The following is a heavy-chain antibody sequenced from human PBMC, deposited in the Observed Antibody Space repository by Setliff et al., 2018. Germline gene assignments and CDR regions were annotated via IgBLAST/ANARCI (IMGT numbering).Heavy chain of an antibody. CDR3: ARDDDDFYSGYPYMDV. D-gene: IGHD3-3*01. CDR2: INRGSGDT. Sequence: ASVKVSCKASGYTFTNYPIHWVRQAPGQRLEWMGWINRGSGDTKYSRKFQGRVTITRDTSASTAYMEMSRLTYEDTAVYYCARDDDDFYSGYPYMDVWGKGTTVTV. J-gene: IGHJ6*03. V-gene: IGHV1-3*01. CDR1: GYTFTNYP.